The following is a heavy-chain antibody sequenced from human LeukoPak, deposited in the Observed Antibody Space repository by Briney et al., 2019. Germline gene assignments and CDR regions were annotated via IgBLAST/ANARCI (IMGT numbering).Heavy chain of an antibody. J-gene: IGHJ4*02. CDR1: GFTFDDYA. CDR2: ISGSGDNT. Sequence: PGGSLRLSCAASGFTFDDYAMHWVRQAPGKGLEWVSTISGSGDNTYYADSVRGRFTISRDNSKNTLYLQMNSLRAEDTAIYYCAKVSWANYFDYWGQGTLVTVSS. CDR3: AKVSWANYFDY. V-gene: IGHV3-23*01. D-gene: IGHD6-13*01.